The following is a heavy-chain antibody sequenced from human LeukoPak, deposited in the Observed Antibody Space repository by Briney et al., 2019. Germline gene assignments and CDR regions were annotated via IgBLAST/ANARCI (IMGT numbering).Heavy chain of an antibody. J-gene: IGHJ4*02. Sequence: GGSLRLSCAVSGFTFTNEAMGWVRQLRGGGLEWVSTISPGGGTTYYAESMKGRFSISRDNSKSTLYLEMNSLRVEDTAVYYCTKVRSGSSNWALRVFDYWGQGALVTVSS. V-gene: IGHV3-23*01. CDR1: GFTFTNEA. CDR2: ISPGGGTT. D-gene: IGHD4-11*01. CDR3: TKVRSGSSNWALRVFDY.